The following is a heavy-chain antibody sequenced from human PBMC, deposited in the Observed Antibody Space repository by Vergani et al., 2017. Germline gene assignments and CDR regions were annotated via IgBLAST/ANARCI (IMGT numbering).Heavy chain of an antibody. CDR1: GYTFTSYA. V-gene: IGHV7-4-1*02. CDR3: ARAKRGRIAVSAADT. D-gene: IGHD6-19*01. CDR2: LNTKTETP. J-gene: IGHJ5*02. Sequence: QAQLVQSGPELKKPGASVTVSCTASGYTFTSYALHWVRQAPGQGLEWLGWLNTKTETPNYAQAFTGRFVRSLDTSVNTAFLQNSGLTAEATALYYCARAKRGRIAVSAADTWGQGTLVTVSS.